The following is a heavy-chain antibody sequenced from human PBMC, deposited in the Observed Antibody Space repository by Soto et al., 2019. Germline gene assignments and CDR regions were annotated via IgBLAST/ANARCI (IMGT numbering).Heavy chain of an antibody. CDR3: ARDKGGYPTSGSYSDAFDI. CDR1: GYTFTGYY. J-gene: IGHJ3*02. Sequence: QVQLVQSGAEVKKPGASVKVSCKASGYTFTGYYMHWVRQAPGQGLEWMGWINPNSGGTNYAQKFQGWVTMTRDTSISTAYMELSRLRSDDTAVYYCARDKGGYPTSGSYSDAFDIWGQGTMVTVSS. V-gene: IGHV1-2*04. CDR2: INPNSGGT. D-gene: IGHD1-26*01.